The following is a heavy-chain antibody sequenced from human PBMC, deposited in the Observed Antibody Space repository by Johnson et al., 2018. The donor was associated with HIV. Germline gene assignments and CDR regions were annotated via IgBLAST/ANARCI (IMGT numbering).Heavy chain of an antibody. V-gene: IGHV3-38-3*01. CDR3: AYPREGSSWSNDAFDI. CDR1: GFTVSSNE. J-gene: IGHJ3*02. Sequence: VQLVESRRVLVQPGGSLRLSCAASGFTVSSNEMSWVRQAPGKGLEWVSSISGISTYYADSVKGRFTISRDNSKNTLYLQMNSLRAEDTAVYYCAYPREGSSWSNDAFDIWGQGTMVTVSS. D-gene: IGHD6-13*01. CDR2: ISGIST.